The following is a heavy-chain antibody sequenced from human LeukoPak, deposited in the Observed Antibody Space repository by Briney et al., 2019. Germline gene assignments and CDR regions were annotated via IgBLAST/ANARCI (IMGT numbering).Heavy chain of an antibody. Sequence: PGGSLRLSCAASGFTFSSHWMSWVRQAPGKGLEWVANIRQDGSEKNYVDSVKGRFTISRDNAKNSLYLQMNSLRAEDTAVYYCARGSPFGGYWGQGTLVTAFS. V-gene: IGHV3-7*01. CDR3: ARGSPFGGY. D-gene: IGHD3-10*01. CDR2: IRQDGSEK. J-gene: IGHJ4*02. CDR1: GFTFSSHW.